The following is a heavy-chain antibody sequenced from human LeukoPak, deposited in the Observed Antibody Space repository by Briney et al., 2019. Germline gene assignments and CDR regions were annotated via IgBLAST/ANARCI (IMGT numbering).Heavy chain of an antibody. Sequence: GGSLRLSRAASGFTFSNAWMAWVRQAPGKGLEWVGRIRSKNDGGTIGYAAPVKDRFTIPRDDSKNTLYLQMNSLEIEDTAVYFCTTDRTMKGYWGQGTLVTVSS. J-gene: IGHJ4*02. CDR2: IRSKNDGGTI. D-gene: IGHD3-22*01. V-gene: IGHV3-15*01. CDR1: GFTFSNAW. CDR3: TTDRTMKGY.